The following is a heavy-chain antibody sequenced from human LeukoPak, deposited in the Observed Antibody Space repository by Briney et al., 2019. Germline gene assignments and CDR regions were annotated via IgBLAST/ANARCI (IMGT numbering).Heavy chain of an antibody. V-gene: IGHV3-9*01. D-gene: IGHD6-19*01. CDR1: GFTFDDYA. CDR2: ISWNSGSK. Sequence: GGSLRLSCAASGFTFDDYAMHWVRQAPGKGLEWVSGISWNSGSKGYADSVKGRFTISRDNAKNSLYLQMNSLRAEDTALYYCAKSIAVAGTPPYYFDYWGQGTLVTVSS. CDR3: AKSIAVAGTPPYYFDY. J-gene: IGHJ4*02.